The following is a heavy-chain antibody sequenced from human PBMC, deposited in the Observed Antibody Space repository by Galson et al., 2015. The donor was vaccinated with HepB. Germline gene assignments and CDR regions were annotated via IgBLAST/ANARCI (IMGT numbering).Heavy chain of an antibody. CDR1: GFTFTRYS. CDR3: ARDRLGDYSMDV. D-gene: IGHD3-16*01. J-gene: IGHJ6*02. CDR2: ISSSSSAI. V-gene: IGHV3-48*01. Sequence: SLRLSCAASGFTFTRYSINWVRQAPGKGLEWLSYISSSSSAIYYADSVKGRFTVSRYSAKNSMYLQMNSLRGEDTAVYYCARDRLGDYSMDVWAQGTTVTVSS.